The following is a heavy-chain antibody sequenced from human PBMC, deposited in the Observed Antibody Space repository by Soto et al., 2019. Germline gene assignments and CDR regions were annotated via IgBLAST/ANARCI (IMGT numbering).Heavy chain of an antibody. CDR2: TYYRSKWYN. CDR3: ARDEAGLSNYFDY. J-gene: IGHJ4*02. D-gene: IGHD3-16*02. CDR1: GDSVSSNSAA. Sequence: KQSQTLSLTCAISGDSVSSNSAAWNWIRQSPSRGLEWLGRTYYRSKWYNDYAVSVKSRITINPDTSKIQFSLELNSVTAEDTAAYYGARDEAGLSNYFDYWGQGTLVTVSS. V-gene: IGHV6-1*01.